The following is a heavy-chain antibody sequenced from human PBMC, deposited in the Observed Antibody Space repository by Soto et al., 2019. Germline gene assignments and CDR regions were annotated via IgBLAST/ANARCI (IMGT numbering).Heavy chain of an antibody. CDR3: ARDWGYFDWLLSAASAGMAV. D-gene: IGHD3-9*01. Sequence: PSETLSLTCTVSGGSLHTTSYSWVWIRQPPGKGLEWIGSISSTGSTYYSPSLKSRVTISVDTSKSSFSLRLNSVTAADTAVYYCARDWGYFDWLLSAASAGMAVWGQGTTVTVSS. V-gene: IGHV4-39*02. J-gene: IGHJ6*02. CDR2: ISSTGST. CDR1: GGSLHTTSYS.